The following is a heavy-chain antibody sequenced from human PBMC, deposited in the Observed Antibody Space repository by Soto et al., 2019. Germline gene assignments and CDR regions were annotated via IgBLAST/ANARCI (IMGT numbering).Heavy chain of an antibody. D-gene: IGHD2-15*01. V-gene: IGHV3-30*18. J-gene: IGHJ6*02. CDR3: AKDLDVVVVVTATRGLDV. Sequence: QVQLVASGGGVVQPGRSLRLSCAASGFTFDNYGLHWVRQAPGKGLEWVAVISYDGSKKFYADSVTGRFTISRDNSKNTLYLQMNTLIVEDTAVYYCAKDLDVVVVVTATRGLDVWGQGTPVTVSS. CDR2: ISYDGSKK. CDR1: GFTFDNYG.